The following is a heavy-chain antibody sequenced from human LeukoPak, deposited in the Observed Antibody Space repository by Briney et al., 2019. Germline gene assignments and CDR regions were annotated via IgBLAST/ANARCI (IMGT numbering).Heavy chain of an antibody. V-gene: IGHV4-39*01. J-gene: IGHJ4*02. CDR2: VDFGGTA. CDR1: GDSFNRRRNY. D-gene: IGHD5-12*01. CDR3: ATHAYSGYVEVDY. Sequence: SETLSLTCALSGDSFNRRRNYWAWIRQPPGKGLEWIGSVDFGGTASYNSPFRSRATISVDRSQNQFSLRLSSVTAADTAVYYCATHAYSGYVEVDYWGQGTLVTVSS.